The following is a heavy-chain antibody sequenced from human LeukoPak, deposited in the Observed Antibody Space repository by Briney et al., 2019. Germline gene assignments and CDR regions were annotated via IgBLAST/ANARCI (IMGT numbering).Heavy chain of an antibody. CDR2: ISGSGGST. J-gene: IGHJ4*02. V-gene: IGHV3-23*01. CDR1: GFTFSSYA. Sequence: GGSLSLSCAVSGFTFSSYAMSWVRQAPGKGREWVSSISGSGGSTYYADSEKGRFTISRENSKNTLYLQMNSRRAEDTVVYSCAKAYTSYGDYSAYYFDYWGQGTLVTVSS. CDR3: AKAYTSYGDYSAYYFDY. D-gene: IGHD4-17*01.